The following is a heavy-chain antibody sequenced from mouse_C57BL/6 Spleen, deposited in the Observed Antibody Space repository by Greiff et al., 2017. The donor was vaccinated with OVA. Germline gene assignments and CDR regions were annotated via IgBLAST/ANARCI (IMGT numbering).Heavy chain of an antibody. CDR3: ARHGDGSSYYAMDY. CDR2: IDPSDSET. D-gene: IGHD1-1*01. Sequence: QVQLQQSGAELVRPGSSVKLSCKASGYTFTSYWMHWVKQRPIQGLEWIGNIDPSDSETHYNQKFKDKATLTVDKSSSTAYMQLSSLTSEDSAVYYCARHGDGSSYYAMDYWGQGTSVTVSS. V-gene: IGHV1-52*01. CDR1: GYTFTSYW. J-gene: IGHJ4*01.